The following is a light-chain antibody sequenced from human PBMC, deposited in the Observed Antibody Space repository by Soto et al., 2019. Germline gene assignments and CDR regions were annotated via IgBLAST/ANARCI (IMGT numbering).Light chain of an antibody. CDR3: QQYNNWPHT. CDR1: QSVSSD. Sequence: EIVMTQSPATLSVSPGERATLSCRARQSVSSDLAWYLQKPGQAPSLLIYGASTRATGMPARFSGSGSGTEFTLTISSLQSEDFGVYYCQQYNNWPHTFGQGTKLEIK. CDR2: GAS. J-gene: IGKJ2*01. V-gene: IGKV3-15*01.